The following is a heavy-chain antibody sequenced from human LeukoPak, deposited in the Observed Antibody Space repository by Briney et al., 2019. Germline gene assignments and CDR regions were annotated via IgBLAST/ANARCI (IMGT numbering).Heavy chain of an antibody. CDR3: ARDSGLPDY. D-gene: IGHD1-26*01. J-gene: IGHJ4*02. CDR2: IYYSGST. Sequence: SETLSLTCTVSGGSVSSYFWSWIRQPPGKGLEWIGYIYYSGSTSYNPSLKSRVTISLDTSKNQFSLKLSSVTAADTAVYYCARDSGLPDYWGQGTLVTVSS. CDR1: GGSVSSYF. V-gene: IGHV4-59*02.